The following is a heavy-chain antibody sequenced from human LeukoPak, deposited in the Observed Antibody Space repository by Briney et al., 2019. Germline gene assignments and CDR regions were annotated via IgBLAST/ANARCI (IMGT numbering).Heavy chain of an antibody. Sequence: GSSVKVSCKASGGTFSSYAISWVRQAPGQGLEWMGGIIPIFGTANYAQKFQGRVTITADESTSTAYMELSSLRSEDTAVYYCARIRDYYDSSLTFDPWGQGTLVTVSS. CDR3: ARIRDYYDSSLTFDP. CDR1: GGTFSSYA. J-gene: IGHJ5*02. V-gene: IGHV1-69*01. CDR2: IIPIFGTA. D-gene: IGHD3-22*01.